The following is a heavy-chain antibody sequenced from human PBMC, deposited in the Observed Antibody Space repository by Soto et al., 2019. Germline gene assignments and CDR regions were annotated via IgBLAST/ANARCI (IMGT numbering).Heavy chain of an antibody. D-gene: IGHD2-2*01. CDR2: ISAYNTNT. J-gene: IGHJ4*02. CDR3: ARETPPTNY. CDR1: GYTFSSYH. Sequence: QVQLVQSGAEVKKPGASVKVSCKTSGYTFSSYHISWVRQAPGQGLEWMGWISAYNTNTNYAQKFQGRVTMTTDTLTSTAYMELRSLRSDDTAVYYCARETPPTNYWGQGTLVNVSS. V-gene: IGHV1-18*01.